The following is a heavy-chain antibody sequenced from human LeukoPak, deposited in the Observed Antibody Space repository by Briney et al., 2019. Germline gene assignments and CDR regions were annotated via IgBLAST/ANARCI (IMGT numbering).Heavy chain of an antibody. V-gene: IGHV4-34*01. D-gene: IGHD2-15*01. CDR2: INHSGST. CDR3: ARRRGSCSGGSCYFDYYYYYMDV. Sequence: SETLSLTCAVYGGSFSGYYWSWIRQPPGKGLEWIGEINHSGSTNYNPSLKSRVTISVDTSKNQFSLKLSSVTAADTAVYYCARRRGSCSGGSCYFDYYYYYMDVWGKGTTVTISS. J-gene: IGHJ6*03. CDR1: GGSFSGYY.